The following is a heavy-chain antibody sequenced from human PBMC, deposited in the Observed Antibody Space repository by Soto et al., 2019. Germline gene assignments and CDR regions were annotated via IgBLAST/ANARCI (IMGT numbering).Heavy chain of an antibody. D-gene: IGHD2-15*01. V-gene: IGHV6-1*01. CDR1: GDSVSSNSAA. CDR3: ARARDSYLHLGSNWFDP. J-gene: IGHJ5*02. CDR2: TYYRFKWYN. Sequence: SQTLSLTCAISGDSVSSNSAAWNWIRQSPSRGLEWLGRTYYRFKWYNDYAVSVKSRITINPDTSKNQFSLQLNSVTPEDTAVYYCARARDSYLHLGSNWFDPWGQGTLVTVSS.